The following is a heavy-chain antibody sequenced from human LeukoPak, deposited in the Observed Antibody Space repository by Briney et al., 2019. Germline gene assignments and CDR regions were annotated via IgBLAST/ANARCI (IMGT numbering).Heavy chain of an antibody. Sequence: PGGSLTLTCATTGFTFVGNTNHWLRQVPGKGLEWVSGVSGSDGSSHYADSVKRRFTISVDNSKNTLHLQMNSLRAEDTAVYYCAKGGLGCYHAVFDHWGQGTLVTVSS. CDR3: AKGGLGCYHAVFDH. CDR1: GFTFVGNT. D-gene: IGHD2-15*01. J-gene: IGHJ4*02. V-gene: IGHV3-23*01. CDR2: VSGSDGSS.